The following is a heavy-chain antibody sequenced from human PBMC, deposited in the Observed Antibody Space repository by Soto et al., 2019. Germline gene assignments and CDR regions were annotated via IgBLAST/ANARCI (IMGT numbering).Heavy chain of an antibody. V-gene: IGHV3-23*01. CDR3: ARGKYEYYYGMDV. D-gene: IGHD2-2*01. CDR1: GITLSSYA. J-gene: IGHJ6*02. CDR2: ISASGGST. Sequence: PGGSLRLSCAASGITLSSYAMSWVRQAPGKGPEWVSGISASGGSTSYADSVKGRSTISRDNSKNTLYLQMNSLRAEDTAVYYCARGKYEYYYGMDVWGQGTTVTVSS.